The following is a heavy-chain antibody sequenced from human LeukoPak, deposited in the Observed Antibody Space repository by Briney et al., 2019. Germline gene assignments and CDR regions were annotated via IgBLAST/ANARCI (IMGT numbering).Heavy chain of an antibody. D-gene: IGHD6-19*01. CDR3: ARDLGAIAVAGYYYYMDV. V-gene: IGHV1-69*01. CDR2: IIPIFGTA. J-gene: IGHJ6*03. CDR1: GGTFSSYA. Sequence: GASVKVSCKASGGTFSSYAISWVRQAPGQGLEWMGGIIPIFGTANYAQKFQGRVTITADESTSTAYMELSSLRSDDTAVYYCARDLGAIAVAGYYYYMDVWGKGTTVTVSS.